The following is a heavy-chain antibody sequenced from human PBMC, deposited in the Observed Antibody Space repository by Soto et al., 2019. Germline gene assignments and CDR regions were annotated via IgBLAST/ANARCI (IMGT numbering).Heavy chain of an antibody. Sequence: SETLSLTCTVSGGSISSGDYYWSWIRQPPGKGLEWIGYIYYSGSTNYNPSLKSRVTISVDTSKNQFSLKLSSVTAADTAVYYCARLVWSYGTWFDPWGQGTLVTVSS. V-gene: IGHV4-61*08. D-gene: IGHD5-18*01. CDR1: GGSISSGDYY. J-gene: IGHJ5*02. CDR2: IYYSGST. CDR3: ARLVWSYGTWFDP.